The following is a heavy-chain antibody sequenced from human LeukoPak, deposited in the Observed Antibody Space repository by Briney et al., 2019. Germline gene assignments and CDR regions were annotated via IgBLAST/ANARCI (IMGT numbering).Heavy chain of an antibody. CDR1: GGSISGYY. D-gene: IGHD4-17*01. J-gene: IGHJ3*01. V-gene: IGHV4-59*08. Sequence: SETLSLTCTVSGGSISGYYWSWIRQPPGKGLEWIGYVYYSGNTEYNPSLKSRVTISVDTSKNQFSLKVNSVTAADTAVYYCARHPSRGDNGYAFDFWGHGTVVTVSS. CDR2: VYYSGNT. CDR3: ARHPSRGDNGYAFDF.